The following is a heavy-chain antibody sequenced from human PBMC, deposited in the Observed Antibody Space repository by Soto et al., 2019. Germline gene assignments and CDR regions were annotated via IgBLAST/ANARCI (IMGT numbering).Heavy chain of an antibody. Sequence: ASVKVSCKASGYTFTGYYMHGVLRAPGQGLEWMGWINPNSGGTNYAQKFQGWVTMTRDTSISTAYMELSRLRSDDTAVYYCAGSSSSSNWFDPWGQGTLVTVSS. V-gene: IGHV1-2*04. D-gene: IGHD6-6*01. CDR3: AGSSSSSNWFDP. CDR2: INPNSGGT. CDR1: GYTFTGYY. J-gene: IGHJ5*02.